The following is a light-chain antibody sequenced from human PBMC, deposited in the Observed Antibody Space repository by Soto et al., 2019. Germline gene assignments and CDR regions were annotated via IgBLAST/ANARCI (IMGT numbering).Light chain of an antibody. V-gene: IGLV2-11*01. CDR1: SSDVGTYNF. CDR3: CSYVGSYTSYV. CDR2: DVT. Sequence: QSALTQPRSVSGSPGQSVTISCTGTSSDVGTYNFVSCYQQHPGKAPKFMIYDVTKRPSGVPDRFSGSKSGNTASLTISGLQAEDEADYYCCSYVGSYTSYVFGTGTKLTVL. J-gene: IGLJ1*01.